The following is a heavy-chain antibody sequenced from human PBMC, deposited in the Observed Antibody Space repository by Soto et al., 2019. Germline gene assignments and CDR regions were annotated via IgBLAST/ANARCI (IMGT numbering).Heavy chain of an antibody. Sequence: GTSVKVSCKASGYSFTNFHIHWVRQAPGQGLEWMGMIDPSGGITRDAQRLQGRITMTRDASTSTVYMELRSLRSEDTAVYYCARKSGSSSWYQKPGYWGIDAFDVWGQGTMVTVSS. CDR1: GYSFTNFH. CDR3: ARKSGSSSWYQKPGYWGIDAFDV. CDR2: IDPSGGIT. D-gene: IGHD6-13*01. J-gene: IGHJ3*01. V-gene: IGHV1-46*01.